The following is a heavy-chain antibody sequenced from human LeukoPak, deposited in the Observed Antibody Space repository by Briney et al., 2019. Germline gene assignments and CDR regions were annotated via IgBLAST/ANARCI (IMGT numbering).Heavy chain of an antibody. CDR2: ISYDGSNK. D-gene: IGHD3-22*01. V-gene: IGHV3-30-3*01. CDR1: GFTFSSYA. Sequence: GGSLRLSCAASGFTFSSYAMHWVRQAPGKGLEWVAVISYDGSNKYYADSVKGRFTISRDNSKNTLYLQMNSLRAEDTAVYYCARDGDYYDSSGYWLDYWGQGTLVTVSS. CDR3: ARDGDYYDSSGYWLDY. J-gene: IGHJ4*02.